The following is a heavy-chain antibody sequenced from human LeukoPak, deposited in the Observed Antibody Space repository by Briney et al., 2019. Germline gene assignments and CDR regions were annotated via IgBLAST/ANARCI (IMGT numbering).Heavy chain of an antibody. J-gene: IGHJ6*02. CDR1: GGSINSYY. CDR3: ARGKYYDYVWGTTDV. Sequence: PSETLSLTCTVSGGSINSYYWGWIRQPPGKGLEWIGSIYYSGSTYYNPSLKSRVTISVDTSKNQFSLKLSSVTAADTAVYYCARGKYYDYVWGTTDVWGQGTTVTVSS. D-gene: IGHD3-16*01. V-gene: IGHV4-39*07. CDR2: IYYSGST.